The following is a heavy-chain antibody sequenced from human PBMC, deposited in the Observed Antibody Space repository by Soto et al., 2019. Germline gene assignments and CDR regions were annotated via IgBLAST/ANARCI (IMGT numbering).Heavy chain of an antibody. Sequence: EVQLVESGGGLIQPGGSLRLSCAVSGFTVSNNYMSWVRQAPGKGLEGVSVIYSGGYTAYGDSVKGRFIISRDNSKNTQLLQKNSRGAAARAVYNWAPHPGGGGYWGQGTLVTVSS. V-gene: IGHV3-53*01. J-gene: IGHJ4*02. CDR3: APHPGGGGY. CDR1: GFTVSNNY. D-gene: IGHD3-10*01. CDR2: IYSGGYT.